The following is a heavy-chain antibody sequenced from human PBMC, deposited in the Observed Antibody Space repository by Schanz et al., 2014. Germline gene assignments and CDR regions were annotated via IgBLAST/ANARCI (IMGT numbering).Heavy chain of an antibody. V-gene: IGHV4-39*01. D-gene: IGHD3-10*01. Sequence: QLQLQESGPGLVKPSETLSLTCTVSGGSISSSSYFWSWIRQPPGKGLEWIGSIYNSGSTYYNPSLKSRVTISGDPSNNQFSLKLSSVTAADTAVYYCGRHPHYYGSGSGFDPWGQGTLVTVSS. CDR1: GGSISSSSYF. CDR3: GRHPHYYGSGSGFDP. CDR2: IYNSGST. J-gene: IGHJ5*02.